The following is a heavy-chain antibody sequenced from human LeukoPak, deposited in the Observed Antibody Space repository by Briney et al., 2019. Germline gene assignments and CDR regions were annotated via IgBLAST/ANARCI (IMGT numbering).Heavy chain of an antibody. Sequence: GGSLRLSCAASAVFAFSDYWMSWVRQAPGEGLGWVAIISQDGREKLYVDSVKGRFTISRDNAKSSLYLQINSLRAEDTAVYYCVGGIGWQPDYWGQGTLVTVSS. CDR2: ISQDGREK. CDR3: VGGIGWQPDY. D-gene: IGHD6-19*01. V-gene: IGHV3-7*03. J-gene: IGHJ4*02. CDR1: AVFAFSDYW.